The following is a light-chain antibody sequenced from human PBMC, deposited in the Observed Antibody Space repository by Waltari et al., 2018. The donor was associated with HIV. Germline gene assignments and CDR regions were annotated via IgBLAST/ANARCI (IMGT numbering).Light chain of an antibody. CDR3: QVWDSNNDVV. J-gene: IGLJ2*01. CDR2: YYS. Sequence: SYVLTQTPSVSVVPGKTATLTCEGSDIGTRSVHWYRQKPGQAPVLVMFYYSQRPSGISERFSGSNSGHMATLTIGRVGVGDEADYYCQVWDSNNDVVFGRGTKLTVL. CDR1: DIGTRS. V-gene: IGLV3-21*04.